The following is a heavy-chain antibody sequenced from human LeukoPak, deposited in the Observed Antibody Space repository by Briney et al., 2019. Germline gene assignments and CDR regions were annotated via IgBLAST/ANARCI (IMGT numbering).Heavy chain of an antibody. J-gene: IGHJ6*02. D-gene: IGHD3-10*01. CDR1: GFSLSTSGVG. CDR3: TRNVWFGELEYYYGMDD. V-gene: IGHV2-5*02. Sequence: SGPTLVKPTQTLTLTCTFSGFSLSTSGVGVGWISQPPGKALEWLALIYWDDDKRYSPSLKSRLTITKDTSKNQVVLTMTNMDPVDTATYYCTRNVWFGELEYYYGMDDWGQGTTVTVSS. CDR2: IYWDDDK.